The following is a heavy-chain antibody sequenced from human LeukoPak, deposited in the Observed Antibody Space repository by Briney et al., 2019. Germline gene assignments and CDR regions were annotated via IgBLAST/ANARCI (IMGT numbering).Heavy chain of an antibody. V-gene: IGHV5-51*01. CDR3: ARLGHREDYYDSSGPIDY. J-gene: IGHJ4*02. D-gene: IGHD3-22*01. CDR2: IYPGDSDT. CDR1: GYSFTSYW. Sequence: GESLQISCKGSGYSFTSYWIGWVRQMPGKGLEWMGIIYPGDSDTRYSPSFQGQVTISADKSISTAYLQWSSLKASDTAMYYCARLGHREDYYDSSGPIDYWGQGTLVTVSS.